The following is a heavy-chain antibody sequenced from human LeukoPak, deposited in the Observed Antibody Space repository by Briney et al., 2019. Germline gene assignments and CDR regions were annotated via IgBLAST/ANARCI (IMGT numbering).Heavy chain of an antibody. Sequence: PGGSLRLSCAASGFTFSNYGKNWVREAPGKGLEWVSSISSSSSYIYYADSVKGRFTISRDNAKNSLYLQMNSLRAEDTAVYYRARDLDTFDYWGQGTLVTVSS. D-gene: IGHD5-18*01. J-gene: IGHJ4*02. CDR3: ARDLDTFDY. CDR1: GFTFSNYG. V-gene: IGHV3-21*01. CDR2: ISSSSSYI.